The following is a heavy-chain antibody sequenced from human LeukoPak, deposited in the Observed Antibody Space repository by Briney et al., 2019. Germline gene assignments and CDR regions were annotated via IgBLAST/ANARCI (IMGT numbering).Heavy chain of an antibody. D-gene: IGHD2-15*01. Sequence: SVKVSCKASGGTFSSYAISWVRQAPGQGLEWMGGVIPIFGTANYAQKFQGRVTITADESTSTAYMELSSLRSEDTAVYYCARDCPGSFSRCMDVWGQGTTVTVSS. V-gene: IGHV1-69*13. J-gene: IGHJ6*02. CDR2: VIPIFGTA. CDR1: GGTFSSYA. CDR3: ARDCPGSFSRCMDV.